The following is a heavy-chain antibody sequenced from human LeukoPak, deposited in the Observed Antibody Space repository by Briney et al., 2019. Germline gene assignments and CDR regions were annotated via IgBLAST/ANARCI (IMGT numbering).Heavy chain of an antibody. CDR1: GFIFSDYY. CDR2: ISSSSGTI. CDR3: ASGSGWFSFDS. Sequence: GGSLRLSCAASGFIFSDYYMSWLRQATGKGLEWLSYISSSSGTIYYADSVKGRFTISRDNAQNSLFLQMNSLRAEDTAVYFCASGSGWFSFDSWGQGTLVTVSS. D-gene: IGHD6-19*01. V-gene: IGHV3-11*04. J-gene: IGHJ4*02.